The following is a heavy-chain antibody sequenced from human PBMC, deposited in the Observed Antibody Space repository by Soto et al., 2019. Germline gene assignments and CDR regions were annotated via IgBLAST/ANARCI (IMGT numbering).Heavy chain of an antibody. V-gene: IGHV3-30*18. D-gene: IGHD4-17*01. J-gene: IGHJ4*02. Sequence: PGGSLRLSCAASGFTFSSYGMHWVRQAPGKGLEWVAVISYDGSNKYYADSVKGRFTISRDNSKNTLYLQMNSLRAEDTAVYYCAKVEKAWGRGDYSHFDYWGQGTLVTVSS. CDR2: ISYDGSNK. CDR1: GFTFSSYG. CDR3: AKVEKAWGRGDYSHFDY.